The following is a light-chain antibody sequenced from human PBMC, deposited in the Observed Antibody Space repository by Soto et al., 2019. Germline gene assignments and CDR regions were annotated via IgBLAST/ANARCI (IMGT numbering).Light chain of an antibody. J-gene: IGKJ5*01. CDR2: TAS. CDR1: QDIAGF. V-gene: IGKV1D-12*01. Sequence: DIQVTQSPSSVSASVGARVPITCRASQDIAGFLAWYQHQPGRAPELLIRTASSLQSGVPSRFSGSGSGTDFTLTINSLQPEDSATYYCQQAYSFPITFGQGARLEIK. CDR3: QQAYSFPIT.